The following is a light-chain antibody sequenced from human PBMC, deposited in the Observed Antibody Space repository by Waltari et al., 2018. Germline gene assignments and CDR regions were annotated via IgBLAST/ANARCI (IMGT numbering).Light chain of an antibody. V-gene: IGKV3-20*01. CDR1: QSVSRNY. J-gene: IGKJ4*01. CDR3: QQYASSPLT. Sequence: EIVLTQSPGSLSLSPGERAPPPSRASQSVSRNYLAWYQQKPAQAPRLRIYGASTRATGIPDRFSGSGSGTDFTLTITRLEPEECAVYYCQQYASSPLTFGGGTKVEIK. CDR2: GAS.